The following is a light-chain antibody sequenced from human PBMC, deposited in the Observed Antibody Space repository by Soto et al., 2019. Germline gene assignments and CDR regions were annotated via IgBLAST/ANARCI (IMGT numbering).Light chain of an antibody. CDR1: QTIRSNY. V-gene: IGKV3-20*01. CDR3: QLYGSSPWT. J-gene: IGKJ1*01. Sequence: ETVLTQSPGTLSLSPAERATLSCRASQTIRSNYLAWYRQTPGQAPRLPIYGASNRATGIADGCSGSGSGTDFTLIISRLEPEDFALYYCQLYGSSPWTFGQGTKVEIK. CDR2: GAS.